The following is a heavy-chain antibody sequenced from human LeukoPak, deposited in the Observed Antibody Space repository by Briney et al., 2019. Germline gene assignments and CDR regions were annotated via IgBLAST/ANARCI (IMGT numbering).Heavy chain of an antibody. CDR2: INPTGTSS. CDR1: GYTFTRHY. V-gene: IGHV1-46*01. CDR3: ARDNSLQDMAWWFDP. D-gene: IGHD5-24*01. Sequence: ASVKDSCKSSGYTFTRHYLHWVRQAPGQGLEWVGLINPTGTSSWSAQKFQGRVTLTRDMSTSTDYMELSSLRSEDTAVYYCARDNSLQDMAWWFDPWGQGTLVIVSS. J-gene: IGHJ5*02.